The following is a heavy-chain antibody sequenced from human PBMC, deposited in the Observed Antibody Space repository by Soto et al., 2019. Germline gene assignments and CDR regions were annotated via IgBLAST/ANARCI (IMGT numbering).Heavy chain of an antibody. D-gene: IGHD6-13*01. CDR3: TQRSTRNVGFDY. J-gene: IGHJ4*02. CDR2: IYWDDDK. V-gene: IGHV2-5*02. Sequence: QITLKESGPTLVKPTQTLTLTCTFSGFSLSTSGVGVGWIRQPPGKALEWLTVIYWDDDKRYSPSLKSRLTSTNATSIHLLVLTMTKMDPVDIATYTFTQRSTRNVGFDYWCQGTLDIVSS. CDR1: GFSLSTSGVG.